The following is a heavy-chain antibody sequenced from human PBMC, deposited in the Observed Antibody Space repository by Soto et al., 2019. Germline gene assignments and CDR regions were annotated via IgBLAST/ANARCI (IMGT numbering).Heavy chain of an antibody. J-gene: IGHJ4*02. CDR2: ISSSSSYI. D-gene: IGHD1-7*01. CDR3: ARGPYNWNYGPHYFDY. CDR1: GFTFSSYS. V-gene: IGHV3-21*01. Sequence: EVQLVESGGGLVKPGGSLRLSCAASGFTFSSYSMNWVRQAPGKGMEWVSSISSSSSYIYYADSVKGRFTISRDNAKNSRYRQMNSLRAEDTAVYYCARGPYNWNYGPHYFDYWGQGTLVTVSS.